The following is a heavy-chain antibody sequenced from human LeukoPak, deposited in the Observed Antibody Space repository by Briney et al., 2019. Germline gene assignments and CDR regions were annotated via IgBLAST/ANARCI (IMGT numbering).Heavy chain of an antibody. Sequence: SETLSLTCTVSGGSISSSSYYWGWIRQPPGKGLEWIGSIYYSGSTYYNPSLKSRVTISVDTSKNQFSLKLSSVTAADTAVYYRARHSDCGGDCYILDYWGQGTLVTVSS. CDR3: ARHSDCGGDCYILDY. V-gene: IGHV4-39*01. CDR2: IYYSGST. J-gene: IGHJ4*02. D-gene: IGHD2-21*01. CDR1: GGSISSSSYY.